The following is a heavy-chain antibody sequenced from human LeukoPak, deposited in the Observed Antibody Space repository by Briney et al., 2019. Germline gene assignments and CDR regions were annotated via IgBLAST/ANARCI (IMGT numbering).Heavy chain of an antibody. V-gene: IGHV1-69*01. Sequence: ASVKVSCKASGGTFSSYAINWVRQAPGQGLEWLGGIIPIFGTANYAQKFQGRVTITADESTSTAYMELSSLRSEDTAVYYCARVKITMVRGVIGWFDPWGQGTLVTVSS. CDR1: GGTFSSYA. J-gene: IGHJ5*02. CDR2: IIPIFGTA. CDR3: ARVKITMVRGVIGWFDP. D-gene: IGHD3-10*01.